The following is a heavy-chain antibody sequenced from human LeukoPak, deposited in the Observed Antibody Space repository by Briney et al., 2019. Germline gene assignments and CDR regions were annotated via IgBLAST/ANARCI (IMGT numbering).Heavy chain of an antibody. CDR1: GGSISSGGYY. Sequence: PSQTLSLTCTVSGGSISSGGYYWTWIRQHPGKGLEWIGYIYYSGSTYYNPSLKSRVTISVDTSKNQFSLKLSSVTAADTAVYYCARVENVIYYDSRAGAFDIWGQGTMVTVPS. V-gene: IGHV4-31*03. J-gene: IGHJ3*02. CDR2: IYYSGST. CDR3: ARVENVIYYDSRAGAFDI. D-gene: IGHD3-22*01.